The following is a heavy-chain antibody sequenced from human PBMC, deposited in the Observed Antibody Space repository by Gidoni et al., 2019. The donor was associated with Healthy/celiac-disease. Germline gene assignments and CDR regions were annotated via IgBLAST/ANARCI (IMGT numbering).Heavy chain of an antibody. CDR1: GGSISSSSYY. V-gene: IGHV4-39*01. J-gene: IGHJ4*02. CDR2: IYYSGST. CDR3: ARLGIAARPLDY. Sequence: QLQLQESGPGLVKPSEPLSLTCTVSGGSISSSSYYWGWIRQPPGKGLEWIGSIYYSGSTYDNPSLKSRVTISVDTSKNQFSLKLSSVTAADTAVYYCARLGIAARPLDYWGQGTLVTVSS. D-gene: IGHD6-6*01.